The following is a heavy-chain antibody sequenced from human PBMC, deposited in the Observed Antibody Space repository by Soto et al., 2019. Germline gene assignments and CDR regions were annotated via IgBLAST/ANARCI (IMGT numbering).Heavy chain of an antibody. CDR1: GFTFSSYW. Sequence: GGSLRLSCAASGFTFSSYWMSWVRQAPGKGLEWVANIKQDGSEKYYVDSVKGRFTISRDNAKNSLYLQMNSLRAEDTAVYYCARGGGSGSYYNGPHYYGMDVWGQGTTVTVSS. CDR3: ARGGGSGSYYNGPHYYGMDV. CDR2: IKQDGSEK. J-gene: IGHJ6*02. D-gene: IGHD3-10*01. V-gene: IGHV3-7*03.